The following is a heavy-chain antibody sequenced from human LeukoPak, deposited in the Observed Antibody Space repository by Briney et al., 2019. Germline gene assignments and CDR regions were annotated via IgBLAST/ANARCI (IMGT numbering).Heavy chain of an antibody. CDR1: GGCMSSYY. CDR3: ARHYYGSGSTLDY. V-gene: IGHV4-59*08. Sequence: SETLSLTCTASGGCMSSYYWSWIRQPPGQGLEWIGYIYYRGSTNYNPSLKSRVTISVDTSKNQFSLKLSSVAAADTAVYYCARHYYGSGSTLDYWGQGTLVTVSS. J-gene: IGHJ4*02. CDR2: IYYRGST. D-gene: IGHD3-10*01.